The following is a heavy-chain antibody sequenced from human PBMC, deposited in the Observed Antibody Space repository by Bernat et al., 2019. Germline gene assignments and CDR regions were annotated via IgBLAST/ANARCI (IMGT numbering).Heavy chain of an antibody. CDR3: ARQLDYYYGMDV. V-gene: IGHV4-39*01. J-gene: IGHJ6*02. CDR2: IYYSGST. Sequence: QLQLQESGPGLVKPSETLSLTCTLSGGSISSRSYYWGWIRQPPGKGLEWIGSIYYSGSTYYNPSLKCRVTISVDTSKNQFSLKLSSVTAADTAVYYCARQLDYYYGMDVWGQGTTVTVSS. CDR1: GGSISSRSYY.